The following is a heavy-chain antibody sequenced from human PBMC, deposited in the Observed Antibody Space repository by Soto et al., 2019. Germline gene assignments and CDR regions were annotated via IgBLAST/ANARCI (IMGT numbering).Heavy chain of an antibody. CDR3: ARSTRDIVVVPPSAGFDP. D-gene: IGHD2-2*01. Sequence: GGSLRLSCAASGFTFSSYSMNWVRQAPGKGLEWVSYISSSSSTIYYADSVKGRFTISRDNAKNSLYLQMNSLRAEDTAVYYCARSTRDIVVVPPSAGFDPWGQGTLVTVSS. CDR2: ISSSSSTI. J-gene: IGHJ5*02. CDR1: GFTFSSYS. V-gene: IGHV3-48*01.